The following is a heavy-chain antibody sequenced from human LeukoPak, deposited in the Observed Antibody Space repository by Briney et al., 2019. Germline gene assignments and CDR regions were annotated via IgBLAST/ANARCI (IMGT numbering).Heavy chain of an antibody. V-gene: IGHV3-7*03. Sequence: GGSLRLSCSASGFTFSDYWMMWVRQAPGKGLEWVGNIRQDDSEKNYVDSVKGRFTISRDNSKNTLYLQMNSLRAEDTAVYYCAKYFASGSYYKLPHWGQGTLVTVSS. CDR3: AKYFASGSYYKLPH. CDR2: IRQDDSEK. CDR1: GFTFSDYW. J-gene: IGHJ1*01. D-gene: IGHD3-10*01.